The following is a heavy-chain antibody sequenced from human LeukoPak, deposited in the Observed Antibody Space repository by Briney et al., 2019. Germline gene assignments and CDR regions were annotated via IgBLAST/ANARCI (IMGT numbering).Heavy chain of an antibody. CDR3: ARDSVNGPFVISLDL. CDR2: ISSDGNTE. J-gene: IGHJ4*02. V-gene: IGHV3-48*03. CDR1: GFSFSSYP. Sequence: GRSLRLSCAAAGFSFSSYPMNWVRQAPGKGLEWVSHISSDGNTEFYVDAPRGRFTMSRDNDKNSLFLLINSLRVEDTAVYYCARDSVNGPFVISLDLWGQGALVTVSS. D-gene: IGHD2-8*01.